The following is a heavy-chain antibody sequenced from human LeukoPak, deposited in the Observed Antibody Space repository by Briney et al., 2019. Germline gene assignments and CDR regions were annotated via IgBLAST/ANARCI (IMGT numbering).Heavy chain of an antibody. V-gene: IGHV3-43D*03. D-gene: IGHD6-13*01. CDR1: GFTFDDYA. CDR3: AKDESSSWFAIDY. CDR2: ISWDGGST. Sequence: GGSLRLSCAASGFTFDDYAMHWVRQAPGKGLEWVSLISWDGGSTYYADSVKGRFTISRDNAKNSLYLQMNSLRAEDTALYYCAKDESSSWFAIDYWGQGTLVTVSS. J-gene: IGHJ4*02.